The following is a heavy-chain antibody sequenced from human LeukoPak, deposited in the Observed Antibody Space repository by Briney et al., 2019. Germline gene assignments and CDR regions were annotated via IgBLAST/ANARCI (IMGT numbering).Heavy chain of an antibody. CDR2: IRSNSDGGTI. CDR3: ATDFYDST. Sequence: GGSLRLSCAASGFTFSNAWMNWVRQAPGKGLEWVGRIRSNSDGGTIDYAAPVKGRFTLSRDDSKTTLYLQMNSLQTEDTAVYYCATDFYDSTWGQGTLVTVSS. D-gene: IGHD3-22*01. V-gene: IGHV3-15*07. J-gene: IGHJ5*02. CDR1: GFTFSNAW.